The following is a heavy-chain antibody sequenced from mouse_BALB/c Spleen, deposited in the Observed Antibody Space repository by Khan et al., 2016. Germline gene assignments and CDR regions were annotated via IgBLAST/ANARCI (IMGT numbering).Heavy chain of an antibody. D-gene: IGHD2-12*01. CDR1: GFSLTGYG. CDR2: IWVDGRT. CDR3: SSDYDGFAY. Sequence: VQLQESGPGLVAPSQSLSITCTVSGFSLTGYGVNWGRQPPGKGLAWLGKIWVDGRTDYNSVLKSRVSTSKNNSKSQVVLEMNSLQTDDTANYYCSSDYDGFAYWGQGTLVIVSA. J-gene: IGHJ3*01. V-gene: IGHV2-6-7*01.